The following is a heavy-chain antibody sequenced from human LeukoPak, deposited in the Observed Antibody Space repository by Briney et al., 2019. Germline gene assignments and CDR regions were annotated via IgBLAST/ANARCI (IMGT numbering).Heavy chain of an antibody. CDR3: ARESGTTTFDY. CDR2: ISSSSSYI. V-gene: IGHV3-21*01. Sequence: GGSLRLSCAASGFTFSSYSMNWVRQAPGKGLEWVSSISSSSSYIYYADSVKGRFTISRGNAKNSLYLQMNSLRAEDTAVYYCARESGTTTFDYWGQGTLVTVSS. J-gene: IGHJ4*02. CDR1: GFTFSSYS. D-gene: IGHD1-14*01.